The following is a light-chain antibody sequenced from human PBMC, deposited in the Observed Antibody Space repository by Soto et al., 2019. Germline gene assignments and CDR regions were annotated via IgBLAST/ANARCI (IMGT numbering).Light chain of an antibody. CDR3: QQYNSYSWT. V-gene: IGKV1-5*01. CDR1: QSITTY. CDR2: DAS. J-gene: IGKJ1*01. Sequence: DIQMTQSPSSLSASVGDRVTITWRASQSITTYLNWYQQKPGKAPKLLIYDASSLESGVPSRFSGSGSGTEFTLTISSLQPDDFATYYCQQYNSYSWTFGQGTKVDIK.